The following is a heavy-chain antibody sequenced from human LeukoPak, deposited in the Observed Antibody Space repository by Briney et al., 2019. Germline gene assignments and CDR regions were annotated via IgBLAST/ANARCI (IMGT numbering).Heavy chain of an antibody. V-gene: IGHV3-7*01. Sequence: GGSLRLSCAASGFTLSSYWMTWVRQATGKGPEWVANIKEDGSQKYYVDSVRGRFTISRDNAKNSLFLQMNNLRVEDTAVYYCARRGGSSSRRSPVDYWGQGTLVTVSS. J-gene: IGHJ4*02. CDR3: ARRGGSSSRRSPVDY. CDR1: GFTLSSYW. CDR2: IKEDGSQK. D-gene: IGHD6-6*01.